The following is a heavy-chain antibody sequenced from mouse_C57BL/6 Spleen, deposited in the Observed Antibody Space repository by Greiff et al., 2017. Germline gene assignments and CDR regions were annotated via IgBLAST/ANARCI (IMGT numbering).Heavy chain of an antibody. D-gene: IGHD1-1*02. Sequence: VQLQQSGAELARPGASVKMSCKASGYTFTSYTMHWVKQRPGQGLEWIGYINPSSGFTKYNQKFKDKATLTADKSSNTAYLQLSSLTSEDTAVYYCTILRDYFDYWGQGTTLTVSS. CDR2: INPSSGFT. V-gene: IGHV1-4*01. CDR3: TILRDYFDY. CDR1: GYTFTSYT. J-gene: IGHJ2*01.